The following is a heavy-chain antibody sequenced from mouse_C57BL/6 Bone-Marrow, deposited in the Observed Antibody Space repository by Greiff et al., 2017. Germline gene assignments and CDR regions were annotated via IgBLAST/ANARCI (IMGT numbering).Heavy chain of an antibody. D-gene: IGHD2-3*01. CDR1: GYTFTSYG. J-gene: IGHJ2*01. Sequence: QVQLKESGAELARPGASVKLSCKASGYTFTSYGISWVKQRTGQGLEWIGEIYPRSGYTYYNEKFKGKATLTADKSSSTAYMELRSLTSEDSAVYFCAEDGYYGDWGKGTTLTVSS. CDR2: IYPRSGYT. CDR3: AEDGYYGD. V-gene: IGHV1-81*01.